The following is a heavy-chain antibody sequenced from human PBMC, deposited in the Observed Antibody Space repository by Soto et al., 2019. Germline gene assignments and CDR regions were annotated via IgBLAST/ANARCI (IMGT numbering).Heavy chain of an antibody. CDR2: IIPYYNTL. Sequence: QAQVVQSGAEVRKPGSSVKLSCKASEGTFNSYAITWVRQAPGQGLEWMGGIIPYYNTLNYAQKFQDRVTITADDSTNTVYMELSSLRSDDTAVYFCASGASRWYPYFFDSWAQGTLVTVSS. D-gene: IGHD6-13*01. V-gene: IGHV1-69*01. CDR3: ASGASRWYPYFFDS. CDR1: EGTFNSYA. J-gene: IGHJ4*02.